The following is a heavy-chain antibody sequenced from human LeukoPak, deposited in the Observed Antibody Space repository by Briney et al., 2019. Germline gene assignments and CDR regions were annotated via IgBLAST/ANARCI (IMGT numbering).Heavy chain of an antibody. CDR1: GGSISSSSYY. D-gene: IGHD5-24*01. CDR2: IYYSGST. V-gene: IGHV4-39*01. Sequence: SETLSLTCTVSGGSISSSSYYWGWIRQPPGKGLEWIGSIYYSGSTYYNPSLKSRVTIPVDTSKNQFSLKLSSVTAADTAVYYCARRSDDAFDIWGQGTMVTVSS. CDR3: ARRSDDAFDI. J-gene: IGHJ3*02.